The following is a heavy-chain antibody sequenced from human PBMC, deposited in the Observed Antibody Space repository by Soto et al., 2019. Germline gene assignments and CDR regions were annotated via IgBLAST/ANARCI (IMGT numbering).Heavy chain of an antibody. CDR3: AKDSSSWYFFDY. CDR1: GFTFSSYA. V-gene: IGHV3-23*01. J-gene: IGHJ4*02. Sequence: EVQLLESGGGLVQPGGSLRLSCAASGFTFSSYAMSWVRQAPEKALEWVSAISCSGGSTYYADSVKGRFTISRDKSKNPLYRQINSLRAEDTAVYYCAKDSSSWYFFDYWGQGTLVTVSS. CDR2: ISCSGGST. D-gene: IGHD6-13*01.